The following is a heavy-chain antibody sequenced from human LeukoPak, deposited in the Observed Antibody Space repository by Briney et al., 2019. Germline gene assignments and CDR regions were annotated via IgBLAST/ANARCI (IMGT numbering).Heavy chain of an antibody. CDR3: ARELGGYAHYYYYMDV. V-gene: IGHV3-48*04. D-gene: IGHD5-12*01. CDR2: ISSSSSTI. CDR1: GFTFSSYS. Sequence: PGGPLRLSCAASGFTFSSYSMNWVRQAPGKGLEGVSYISSSSSTIYYADSVKGRFTISRDNAKNSLYLKMNSLRAEDTAVYYCARELGGYAHYYYYMDVWGKGTTVTVSS. J-gene: IGHJ6*03.